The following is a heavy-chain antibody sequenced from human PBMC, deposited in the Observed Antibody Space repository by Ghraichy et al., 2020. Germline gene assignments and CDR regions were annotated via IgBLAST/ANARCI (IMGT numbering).Heavy chain of an antibody. Sequence: GSLRLSCVGSEFTFSSYSMNWVRQSPGKGLEWVSYITSSSKTKSYADSVKGRFTISRDNAQNSLYLQMNSLRDEDTAVYYCARASTVVRFFYYDGMDVWGQGTTVTVSS. D-gene: IGHD4-23*01. CDR2: ITSSSKTK. CDR1: EFTFSSYS. CDR3: ARASTVVRFFYYDGMDV. J-gene: IGHJ6*02. V-gene: IGHV3-48*02.